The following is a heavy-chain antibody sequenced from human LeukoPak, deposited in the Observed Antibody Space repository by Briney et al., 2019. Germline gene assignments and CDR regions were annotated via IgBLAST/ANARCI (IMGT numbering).Heavy chain of an antibody. CDR1: GESLSGYY. CDR2: INQSGST. J-gene: IGHJ5*02. CDR3: ARVRITLVRGVIRYNWFDP. D-gene: IGHD3-10*01. V-gene: IGHV4-34*01. Sequence: PSETLSLTCAVYGESLSGYYWRWLRQPPGKGLEWLGEINQSGSTNYNPSLKTRFTISLDTSKTQFSLKLISVTAADTAVYYCARVRITLVRGVIRYNWFDPWGQETLVTVSS.